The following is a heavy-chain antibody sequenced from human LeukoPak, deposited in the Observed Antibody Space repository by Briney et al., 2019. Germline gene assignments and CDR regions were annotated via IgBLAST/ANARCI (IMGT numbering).Heavy chain of an antibody. J-gene: IGHJ4*02. V-gene: IGHV3-30*18. D-gene: IGHD1-7*01. CDR1: GFTFSNYA. Sequence: LAGGSLRLSCAASGFTFSNYAMHWVRQAPGKGLEWVSIISFDGSNKYYTDSVKGRFTISRDNSKNTLYLQMNSLRAEDTAVYYCAKDRVVYNWNYAYYFDDWGQGTLVTVSS. CDR2: ISFDGSNK. CDR3: AKDRVVYNWNYAYYFDD.